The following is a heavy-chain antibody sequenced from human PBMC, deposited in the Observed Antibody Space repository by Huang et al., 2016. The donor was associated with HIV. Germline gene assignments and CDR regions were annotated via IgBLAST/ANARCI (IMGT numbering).Heavy chain of an antibody. CDR1: GGSFSGYY. V-gene: IGHV4-34*01. J-gene: IGHJ3*02. CDR3: ARERMMSWLDDHDAFDI. CDR2: INHSGST. Sequence: QVQLQQWGAGLLKPSETLSLTCAVYGGSFSGYYWSWIRQSPGKGLEWIVVINHSGSTTFNPSLKRRLTISLHTSKNQFSLKLSSVTSADTAVYYCARERMMSWLDDHDAFDIWGQGTMVTVSS. D-gene: IGHD1-1*01.